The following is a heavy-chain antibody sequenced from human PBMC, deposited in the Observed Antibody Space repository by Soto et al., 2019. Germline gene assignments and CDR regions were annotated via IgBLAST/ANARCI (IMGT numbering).Heavy chain of an antibody. CDR3: ARESEDLTSNFDY. CDR2: IKQDGSEI. J-gene: IGHJ4*02. CDR1: GFTFSSCW. Sequence: GGSLRLSCAASGFTFSSCWMTWVRQAPGKGLEWVANIKQDGSEIHYVDSVRGRFTISRDNAKNSLYLQMDSLRAEDTAVYYCARESEDLTSNFDYWGQGTLVTVSS. V-gene: IGHV3-7*01.